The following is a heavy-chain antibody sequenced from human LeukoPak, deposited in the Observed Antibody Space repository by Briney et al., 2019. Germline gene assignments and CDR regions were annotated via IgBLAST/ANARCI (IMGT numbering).Heavy chain of an antibody. CDR1: GGSISSSSYY. D-gene: IGHD6-19*01. CDR2: IYYSGST. J-gene: IGHJ4*02. V-gene: IGHV4-39*07. Sequence: SETLSLTCTVSGGSISSSSYYWGWIRQPPGKGLEWIGSIYYSGSTYYNPSLKSRVTISIDTSKKQFSLELSSVTAADTAIYFCARRKRGSGGPFDYWAREPWSPSPQ. CDR3: ARRKRGSGGPFDY.